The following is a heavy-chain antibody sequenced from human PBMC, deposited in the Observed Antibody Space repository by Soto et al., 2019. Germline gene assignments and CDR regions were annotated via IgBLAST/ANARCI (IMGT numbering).Heavy chain of an antibody. CDR1: GGSIASPNW. Sequence: QVQLQESGPGLVKPSGTLSLTCAVSGGSIASPNWWSWVRHPPGKGLEWIGEIYHSGSTNYNPSLKSRLTISVDKSKNQFSLRLDSVTAADTAVYYCASLSGTTFAFDYWGRGSLVTVSS. V-gene: IGHV4-4*02. J-gene: IGHJ4*02. D-gene: IGHD1-7*01. CDR3: ASLSGTTFAFDY. CDR2: IYHSGST.